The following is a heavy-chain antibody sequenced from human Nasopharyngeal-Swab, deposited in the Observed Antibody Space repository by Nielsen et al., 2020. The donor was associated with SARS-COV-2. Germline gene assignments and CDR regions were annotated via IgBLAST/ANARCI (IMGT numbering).Heavy chain of an antibody. CDR2: IIPILGIA. V-gene: IGHV1-69*04. CDR3: ARGDSYGASWYFDL. Sequence: SSVKVSCKASGGTFSSYAISWVRQAPGKGLECMGRIIPILGIANYAQKFQGRVTITADKSTSTAYMELSSLRSEDTAVYYCARGDSYGASWYFDLWGRGTLVTVSS. J-gene: IGHJ2*01. D-gene: IGHD5-18*01. CDR1: GGTFSSYA.